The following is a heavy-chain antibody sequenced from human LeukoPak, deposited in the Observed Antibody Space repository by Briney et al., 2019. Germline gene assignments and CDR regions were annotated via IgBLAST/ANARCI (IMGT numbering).Heavy chain of an antibody. D-gene: IGHD1-26*01. J-gene: IGHJ4*02. Sequence: GGSLRLSCAASGFTFSSYAMSWVRQAPGKGLEWVSDISGSGGKTYYADSVKGRFTISRDNSKNTLYLQMNSLRGEDTAVYYCAKVPYSGSYSAGYWGQGTLVTVSS. V-gene: IGHV3-23*01. CDR3: AKVPYSGSYSAGY. CDR1: GFTFSSYA. CDR2: ISGSGGKT.